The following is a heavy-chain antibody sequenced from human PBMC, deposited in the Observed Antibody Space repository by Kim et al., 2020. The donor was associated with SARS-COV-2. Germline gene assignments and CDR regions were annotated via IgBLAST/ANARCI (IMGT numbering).Heavy chain of an antibody. J-gene: IGHJ5*02. Sequence: SETLSLTCAVSGVSFTNYYWTWVRQAPGKGPEWIGEIYYNGATTYNPFLRSRVTLFIDSSKNQFSLELTGVTAADTAIYYCGRLDSHISGYHWFDPWGQGTLVTVSS. V-gene: IGHV4-34*01. D-gene: IGHD5-18*01. CDR2: IYYNGAT. CDR3: GRLDSHISGYHWFDP. CDR1: GVSFTNYY.